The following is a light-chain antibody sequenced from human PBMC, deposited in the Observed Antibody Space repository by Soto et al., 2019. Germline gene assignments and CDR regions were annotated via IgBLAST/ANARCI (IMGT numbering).Light chain of an antibody. CDR3: CSYAGSYTSYV. CDR2: DFS. V-gene: IGLV2-11*01. J-gene: IGLJ1*01. Sequence: QSVLTQPRAGSGTPGQSETIDCSGTSRDVVGYTYVSWYLQHPCKPPKLLIYDFSKRPSRFPDRFSGSKSGNTSSLTISALQADHEADYSCCSYAGSYTSYVLGSGTNPTVL. CDR1: SRDVVGYTY.